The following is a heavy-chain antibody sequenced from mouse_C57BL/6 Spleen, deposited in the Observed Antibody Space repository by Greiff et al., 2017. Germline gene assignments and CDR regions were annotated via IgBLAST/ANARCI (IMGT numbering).Heavy chain of an antibody. J-gene: IGHJ1*03. CDR3: ARVITTVVATDFDV. V-gene: IGHV5-16*01. CDR1: GFTFSDYY. D-gene: IGHD1-1*01. CDR2: INYDGSST. Sequence: EVQLQESEGGLVQPGSSMKLSCTASGFTFSDYYMAWVRQVPEKGLEWVANINYDGSSTYYLDSLKSRFIISRDNAKNILYLQMSSLKSEDTATYYCARVITTVVATDFDVWGTGTTVTVSS.